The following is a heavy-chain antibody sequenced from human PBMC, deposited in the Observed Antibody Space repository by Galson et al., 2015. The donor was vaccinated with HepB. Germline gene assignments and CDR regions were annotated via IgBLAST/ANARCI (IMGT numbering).Heavy chain of an antibody. CDR1: GFTFSSYG. Sequence: SLRLSCAASGFTFSSYGMHWVRQAPGKGLEWVAVISYDGSNKYYADSVKGRFTISRDNSKNTLYLQMNSLRAEDTAVYYCAKDGVYYDFWSGYYNYYYYMDVWGKGTTVTVSS. CDR3: AKDGVYYDFWSGYYNYYYYMDV. D-gene: IGHD3-3*01. J-gene: IGHJ6*03. V-gene: IGHV3-30*18. CDR2: ISYDGSNK.